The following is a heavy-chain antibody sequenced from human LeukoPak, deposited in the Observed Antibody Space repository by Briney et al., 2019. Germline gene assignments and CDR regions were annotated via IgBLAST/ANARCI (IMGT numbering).Heavy chain of an antibody. J-gene: IGHJ5*02. Sequence: SETLSLTCSVSGGSISSSSKYWGWIRQPPGKGLEWIGSIYYNGDTYYNPSLRSRVTISVDTSKNQFSLKLTSVTAADTAVYYCARSSAAAGPTHNWFGPWGQGTLVTVPS. CDR1: GGSISSSSKY. CDR2: IYYNGDT. D-gene: IGHD6-13*01. CDR3: ARSSAAAGPTHNWFGP. V-gene: IGHV4-39*01.